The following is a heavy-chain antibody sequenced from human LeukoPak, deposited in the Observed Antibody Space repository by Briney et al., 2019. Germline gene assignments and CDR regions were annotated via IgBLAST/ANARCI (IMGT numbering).Heavy chain of an antibody. D-gene: IGHD5/OR15-5a*01. Sequence: SETLSLTCTVSGGSFSNYYWSWIRQPAGKGLEWIGRISTSGSTNYNPSLKSRVTISVDKSRNQFSLKLSSVTAADTAVYYCARVALSGLYYFDNWGQGTLVTVSS. CDR2: ISTSGST. V-gene: IGHV4-4*07. CDR1: GGSFSNYY. CDR3: ARVALSGLYYFDN. J-gene: IGHJ4*02.